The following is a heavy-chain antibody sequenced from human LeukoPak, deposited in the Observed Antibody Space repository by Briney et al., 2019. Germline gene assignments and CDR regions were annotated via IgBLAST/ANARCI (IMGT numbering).Heavy chain of an antibody. V-gene: IGHV3-23*01. CDR2: ISRSGVAT. CDR1: GFTFTSFA. CDR3: AKGVGYYYYMDV. Sequence: PGGSLRLSCAASGFTFTSFAMSWVRQAPGKGLEWVSTISRSGVATYYANSVKGRFTISRDNSKNTLYLQMNSLRAEDTAVYYCAKGVGYYYYMDVWGKGTTVTVSS. J-gene: IGHJ6*03.